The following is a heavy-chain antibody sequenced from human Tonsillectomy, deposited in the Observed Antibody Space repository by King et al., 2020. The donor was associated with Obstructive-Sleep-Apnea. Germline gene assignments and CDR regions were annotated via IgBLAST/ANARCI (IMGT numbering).Heavy chain of an antibody. Sequence: QLQESGPGLVKPSQTLSLTCTVSGGSISSGGYYWSWIRQHPGKGLEWIGYIDYSGSTYYNPSLKSRVTISVDTSKNQFSLKLSSVTAADTAVYYCARVSRYYYDSSGTDLHNWFDPWGQGTLVTVSS. CDR2: IDYSGST. D-gene: IGHD3-22*01. J-gene: IGHJ5*02. CDR1: GGSISSGGYY. V-gene: IGHV4-31*03. CDR3: ARVSRYYYDSSGTDLHNWFDP.